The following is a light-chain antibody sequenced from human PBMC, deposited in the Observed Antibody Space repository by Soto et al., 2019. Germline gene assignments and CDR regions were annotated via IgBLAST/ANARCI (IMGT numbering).Light chain of an antibody. CDR3: QQSYITPFT. CDR2: AAS. J-gene: IGKJ5*01. Sequence: DIQMTQSPSSLSASVGDRVTITCRASQSISSYLNWYQQKPGKAPKLLIYAASSLQSGGPSRFSGSGSGTDFTLTISSRQPEDFATYYRQQSYITPFTFVPGTRLEIK. CDR1: QSISSY. V-gene: IGKV1-39*01.